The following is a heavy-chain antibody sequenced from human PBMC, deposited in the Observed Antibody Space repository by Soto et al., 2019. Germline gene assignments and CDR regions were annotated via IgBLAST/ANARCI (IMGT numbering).Heavy chain of an antibody. CDR2: ISSSSSYI. V-gene: IGHV3-21*01. D-gene: IGHD3-9*01. J-gene: IGHJ4*02. Sequence: PGGSLRLSCAASGFTFSSYSMNWVRQAPGKGLEWVSSISSSSSYIYYADSVKGRFTISRDNAKNSLYLQMNSLRAEDTAVYYCARGISNFDWLFYWGQGTLVTVSS. CDR1: GFTFSSYS. CDR3: ARGISNFDWLFY.